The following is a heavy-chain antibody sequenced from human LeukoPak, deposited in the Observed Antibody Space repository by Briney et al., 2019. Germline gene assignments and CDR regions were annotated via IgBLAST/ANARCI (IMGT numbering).Heavy chain of an antibody. D-gene: IGHD4-17*01. Sequence: PSETLSLTCTVSGGSISSYYWSWIRQPPGKGLEWIGYIYYSGSTNYNPSLKSRVTISIDTSKNQFSLKLSSVTAVDTAVYYCARSSAVTMGGAFDIWGQGTMVTVSS. J-gene: IGHJ3*02. CDR3: ARSSAVTMGGAFDI. CDR2: IYYSGST. V-gene: IGHV4-59*01. CDR1: GGSISSYY.